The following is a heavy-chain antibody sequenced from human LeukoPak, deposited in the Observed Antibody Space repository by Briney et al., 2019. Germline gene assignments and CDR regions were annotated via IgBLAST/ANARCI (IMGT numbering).Heavy chain of an antibody. D-gene: IGHD4-23*01. CDR1: GFTFSSYG. J-gene: IGHJ4*02. CDR3: AKDGGSHFDY. Sequence: GGSLRLSCAASGFTFSSYGMHWFRQAPGKGLEWVAVISYDGSNKYYADSVKGRFTISRDNSKNTLYLQMNSLRAEDTAVYYCAKDGGSHFDYWGQGTLVTVSS. V-gene: IGHV3-30*18. CDR2: ISYDGSNK.